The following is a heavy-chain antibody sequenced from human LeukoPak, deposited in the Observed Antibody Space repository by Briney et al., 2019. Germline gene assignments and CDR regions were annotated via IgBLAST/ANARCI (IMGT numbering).Heavy chain of an antibody. CDR3: ARGRFYGFSGDS. J-gene: IGHJ4*02. V-gene: IGHV4-31*03. Sequence: PSETLSLTCRVSGGAIGSDGDYWNWIRQHPGKCLEWIGFIYYSGAASYNPSLKSRVAISVDTSKNQFSLRLTSVTAADTAVYYCARGRFYGFSGDSWGQGSLVTVSS. CDR1: GGAIGSDGDY. D-gene: IGHD3-10*01. CDR2: IYYSGAA.